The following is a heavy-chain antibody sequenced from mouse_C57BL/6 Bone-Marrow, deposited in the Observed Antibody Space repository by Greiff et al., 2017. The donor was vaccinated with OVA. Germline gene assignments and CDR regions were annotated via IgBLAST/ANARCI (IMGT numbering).Heavy chain of an antibody. CDR3: ARTDDCGYAMDY. Sequence: QVQLQQPGAELVKPGASVKLSCKASGYTFTSYWMQWVKQRPGQGLEWIGKIDPSDSYTNYNQKFKGKATLTVDTSSSTAYMQLSSLTSEDSAVYYCARTDDCGYAMDYWGQGTSVTVSA. CDR1: GYTFTSYW. J-gene: IGHJ4*01. CDR2: IDPSDSYT. V-gene: IGHV1-50*01. D-gene: IGHD2-4*01.